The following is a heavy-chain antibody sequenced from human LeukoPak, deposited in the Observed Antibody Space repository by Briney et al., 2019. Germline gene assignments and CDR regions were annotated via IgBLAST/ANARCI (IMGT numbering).Heavy chain of an antibody. D-gene: IGHD3-22*01. Sequence: GGSLRLSCAASGFTFSDYYISWLRQAPGKGLEWVAYICDSGRTVYYADSVKGRFTISRDNAKNSVYLQTNNLRAEDTAVYYCARDRLGDYDHSSYYDKWGQGTLVTVSS. CDR3: ARDRLGDYDHSSYYDK. J-gene: IGHJ4*02. V-gene: IGHV3-11*01. CDR1: GFTFSDYY. CDR2: ICDSGRTV.